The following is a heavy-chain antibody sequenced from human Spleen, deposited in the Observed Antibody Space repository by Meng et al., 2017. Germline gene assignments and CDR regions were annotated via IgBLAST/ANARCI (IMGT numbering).Heavy chain of an antibody. V-gene: IGHV3-48*04. CDR1: GFTFSSYS. Sequence: GESLKISCAASGFTFSSYSMNWVRQAPGKGLEWVSYISSSGSTIYYADSVKGRFTISRDNAKNSLFLQMNSLRAEDTAVYYCARDKGLTEYYYYGLDVWGQGNTV. CDR3: ARDKGLTEYYYYGLDV. J-gene: IGHJ6*02. CDR2: ISSSGSTI.